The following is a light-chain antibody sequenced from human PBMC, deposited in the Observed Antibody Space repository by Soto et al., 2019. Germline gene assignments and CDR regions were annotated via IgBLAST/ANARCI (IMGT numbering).Light chain of an antibody. V-gene: IGKV3-20*01. Sequence: EIVLTQSPGTLSLSPGAGATLSCRASQSVTNSYLAWYQQKPGQAPRLLIYGASSRATGIPDRFSGSGSGTDFTLSINRLEPEDFAVYYCQQYGSSPFTFGPGTKVDVK. CDR2: GAS. J-gene: IGKJ3*01. CDR1: QSVTNSY. CDR3: QQYGSSPFT.